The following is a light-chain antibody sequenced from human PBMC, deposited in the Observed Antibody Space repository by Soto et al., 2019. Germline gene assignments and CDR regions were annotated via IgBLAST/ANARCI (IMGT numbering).Light chain of an antibody. V-gene: IGKV1-39*01. J-gene: IGKJ1*01. Sequence: DIHMTQSPSSLSASVGYRVTITCRASQNISKYLNWYQQKLGKAPKLLIYAASSLQSGVPSRFSGSGSGTDFTLSISSLQPEDFATYCCHQTYGKHRTFGQGTKVDIK. CDR1: QNISKY. CDR3: HQTYGKHRT. CDR2: AAS.